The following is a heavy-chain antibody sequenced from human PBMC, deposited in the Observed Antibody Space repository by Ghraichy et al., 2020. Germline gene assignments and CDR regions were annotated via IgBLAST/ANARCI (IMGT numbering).Heavy chain of an antibody. Sequence: LETLSLTCTVSGGSISSSSHYWGWIRQPPGKGLEWIGYISYSGSTSYSPSLKSRVTISVDTSKNQFSLKLSSVTAADTAVYYCARLYDFWSGYLRDDDGGYWGQGTLVTVSS. J-gene: IGHJ4*02. CDR1: GGSISSSSHY. CDR2: ISYSGST. CDR3: ARLYDFWSGYLRDDDGGY. V-gene: IGHV4-39*01. D-gene: IGHD3-3*01.